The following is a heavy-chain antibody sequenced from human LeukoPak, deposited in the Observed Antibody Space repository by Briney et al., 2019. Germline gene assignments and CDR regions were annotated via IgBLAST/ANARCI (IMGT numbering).Heavy chain of an antibody. CDR1: GYTFTGLY. D-gene: IGHD3-22*01. J-gene: IGHJ4*02. CDR2: INPNSGDT. V-gene: IGHV1-2*02. Sequence: GASVKVSCKAFGYTFTGLYMHWVRQAPGQRLEWMGWINPNSGDTSYAQKFQGRVSMTRDTSLSTAYMELSSLRSDDTAVYYCARVDYDSSGYNPYYFDYWGQGTLVTVSS. CDR3: ARVDYDSSGYNPYYFDY.